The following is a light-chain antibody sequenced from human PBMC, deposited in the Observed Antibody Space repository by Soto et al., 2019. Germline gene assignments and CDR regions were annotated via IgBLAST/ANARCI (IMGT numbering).Light chain of an antibody. Sequence: IQLTQSPSFLSASLGDRVTITFRASQGISSYLAWYQQKPGKAPKLLIYAASTLQSGVPSRFSGSGSGTDFTLTISCLQSEDFATYYCQQYYSYPWTFGQGTKVDIK. CDR1: QGISSY. CDR2: AAS. CDR3: QQYYSYPWT. J-gene: IGKJ1*01. V-gene: IGKV1-8*01.